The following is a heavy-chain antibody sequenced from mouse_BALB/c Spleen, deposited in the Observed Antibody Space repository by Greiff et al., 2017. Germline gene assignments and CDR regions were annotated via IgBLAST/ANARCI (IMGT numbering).Heavy chain of an antibody. V-gene: IGHV3-6*02. Sequence: ESGPGLVKPSQSLSLTCSVTGYSITSGYYWNWIRQFPGNKLEWMGYISYDGSNNYNPSLKNRISITRDTSKNQFFLKLNSVTTEDTATYYCASGGYRYDLRFAYWGQGTLVTVSA. CDR1: GYSITSGYY. CDR2: ISYDGSN. CDR3: ASGGYRYDLRFAY. J-gene: IGHJ3*01. D-gene: IGHD2-14*01.